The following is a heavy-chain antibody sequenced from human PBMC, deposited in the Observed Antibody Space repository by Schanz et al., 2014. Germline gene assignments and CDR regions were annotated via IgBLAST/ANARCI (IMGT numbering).Heavy chain of an antibody. Sequence: QVQLVESGGGVVQPGRSLRLSCAASGFTFSSYGMHWVRQAPGKGLEWVAVIWYDGNNKYYADSEKGRFTISRDNSKNTPYLEMHSLRAADTAVYYCGKDPHKDAGGKPQTLDMWGQGTMVTVSS. CDR1: GFTFSSYG. CDR2: IWYDGNNK. D-gene: IGHD2-21*01. V-gene: IGHV3-33*06. CDR3: GKDPHKDAGGKPQTLDM. J-gene: IGHJ3*02.